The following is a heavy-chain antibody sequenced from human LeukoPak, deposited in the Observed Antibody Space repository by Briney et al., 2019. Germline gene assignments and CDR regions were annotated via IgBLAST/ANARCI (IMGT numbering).Heavy chain of an antibody. V-gene: IGHV4-59*12. CDR3: ARDNSIAAAGRSWFDP. D-gene: IGHD6-13*01. CDR2: IYYSGST. J-gene: IGHJ5*02. CDR1: GGSISSYY. Sequence: SETLSLTCTVSGGSISSYYWSWIRQPPGKGLEWIGYIYYSGSTNYNPSLKSRVTISVDTSKNQFSLKLSSVTAADAAVYYCARDNSIAAAGRSWFDPWGQGTLVTVSS.